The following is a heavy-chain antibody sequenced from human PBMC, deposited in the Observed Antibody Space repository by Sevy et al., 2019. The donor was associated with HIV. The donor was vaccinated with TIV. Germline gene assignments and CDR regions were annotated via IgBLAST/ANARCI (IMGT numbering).Heavy chain of an antibody. D-gene: IGHD2-15*01. J-gene: IGHJ6*02. V-gene: IGHV3-21*01. CDR3: ARVVAYCSGGSCFPGYYYGMDV. Sequence: GGSLRLSCAASGFTFSKYNMNWVRQAPGKGLEWVSSISSSSRYIYYADSMKGRLTISRDNAKNSLYLQMNSLRAEDTAVYYCARVVAYCSGGSCFPGYYYGMDVWGQGTTVTVSS. CDR2: ISSSSRYI. CDR1: GFTFSKYN.